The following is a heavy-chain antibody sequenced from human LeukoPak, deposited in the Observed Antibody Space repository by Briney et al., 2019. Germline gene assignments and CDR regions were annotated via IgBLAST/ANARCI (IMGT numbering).Heavy chain of an antibody. CDR3: ARGIGTDRVVPAALGY. D-gene: IGHD2-2*01. J-gene: IGHJ4*02. V-gene: IGHV1-2*04. CDR2: INPNSGGT. CDR1: GYTFTGYY. Sequence: ASVKVSCKASGYTFTGYYMHWVRQAPGQGLEWMGWINPNSGGTNYAQKFQGWVTMTRDTSISTAYMELSRLRSDDTAVYYCARGIGTDRVVPAALGYWGQGTLVTVSS.